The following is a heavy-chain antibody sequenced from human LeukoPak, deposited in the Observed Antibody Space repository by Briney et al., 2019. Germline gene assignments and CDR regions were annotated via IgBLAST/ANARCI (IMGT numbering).Heavy chain of an antibody. CDR1: GGSFSGYY. V-gene: IGHV4-34*01. Sequence: SETLSLTCAVYGGSFSGYYWTWIRQPPGKGLEWIGEINQSGNTNYNPSLKSRVTISVDTSKKQFSLDLSSVTAADTAVYYCARGGYCSSNGCYRAIYYYYYMDVWGKGTTVTVSS. CDR2: INQSGNT. J-gene: IGHJ6*03. D-gene: IGHD2-2*01. CDR3: ARGGYCSSNGCYRAIYYYYYMDV.